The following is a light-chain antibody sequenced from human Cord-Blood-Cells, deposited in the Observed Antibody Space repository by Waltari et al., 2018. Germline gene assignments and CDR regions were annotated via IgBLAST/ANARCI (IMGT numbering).Light chain of an antibody. Sequence: QSALTQPASVSGSPGQSITISCTGTNSDVGSYNLVSWYQQHPGKAPKLMIYGVSKRPSGVSNRFSGSKSGNTASLTISGLQAEDEADYYCCSYAGSSTYVFGTGTKVTVL. CDR2: GVS. J-gene: IGLJ1*01. CDR1: NSDVGSYNL. V-gene: IGLV2-23*02. CDR3: CSYAGSSTYV.